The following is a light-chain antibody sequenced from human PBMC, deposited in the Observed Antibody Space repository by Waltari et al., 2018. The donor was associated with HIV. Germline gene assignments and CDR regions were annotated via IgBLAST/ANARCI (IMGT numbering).Light chain of an antibody. CDR2: WAS. V-gene: IGKV4-1*01. Sequence: DIVMIQSPDPLAVSLGERATINCKSSRSVLYKSRNRNYLSWYQQKAGQPPKLLFSWASARDSGVPDRFRGSGSGTDFTLTIRSLQAEDVAVYYCQQYSTFPWTFGQGTKVEIK. J-gene: IGKJ1*01. CDR3: QQYSTFPWT. CDR1: RSVLYKSRNRNY.